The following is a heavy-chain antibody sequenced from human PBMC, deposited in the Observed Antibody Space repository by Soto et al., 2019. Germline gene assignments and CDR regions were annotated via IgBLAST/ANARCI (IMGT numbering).Heavy chain of an antibody. CDR1: GFTFDVYA. CDR3: AKKGPARYSSGWPENYFDY. CDR2: ISWNGSSM. J-gene: IGHJ4*02. D-gene: IGHD6-19*01. Sequence: GGSLRLSCAASGFTFDVYAMHWVRQAPGRGLEWVSGISWNGSSMGYADSVKGRFTISRDNAKNSLYLQMNSLRAEDTALYYCAKKGPARYSSGWPENYFDYWGQGTLVTVSS. V-gene: IGHV3-9*01.